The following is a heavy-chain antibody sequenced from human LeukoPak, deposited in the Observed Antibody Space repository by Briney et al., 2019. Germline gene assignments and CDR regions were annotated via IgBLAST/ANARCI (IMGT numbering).Heavy chain of an antibody. CDR3: AAKHSSWYSGFDY. D-gene: IGHD6-13*01. CDR2: ISSSGSTI. J-gene: IGHJ4*02. Sequence: TGGSLRLSCAASGFTFSSYSMNWVRQAPGKGLEWVSSISSSGSTIYYADSVKGRFTISRDNAKNSLYLQMNSLRAEDTAVYYCAAKHSSWYSGFDYWGQGTLVTVSS. V-gene: IGHV3-48*04. CDR1: GFTFSSYS.